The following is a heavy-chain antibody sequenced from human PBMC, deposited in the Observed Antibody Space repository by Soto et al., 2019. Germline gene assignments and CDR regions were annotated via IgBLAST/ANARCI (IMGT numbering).Heavy chain of an antibody. Sequence: GGSLRLSCAASGFTFSDYYMNWIRQAPGKGLEWVSYISQTSADTNYADSVKGRFTISRDNAKNSVYLQMDSLRGEDTAVYYCVSQARYAALWGQGTTVTVSS. V-gene: IGHV3-11*06. CDR2: ISQTSADT. CDR3: VSQARYAAL. J-gene: IGHJ6*02. D-gene: IGHD2-8*01. CDR1: GFTFSDYY.